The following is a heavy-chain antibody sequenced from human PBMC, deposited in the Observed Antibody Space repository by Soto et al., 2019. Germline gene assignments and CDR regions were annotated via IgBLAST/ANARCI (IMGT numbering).Heavy chain of an antibody. Sequence: PSETLSLTCTVSGGSISSGDYYWSWIRQPPGKGLEWIGYIYYSGSTYYNPSLKSRVTISVDTSKNQFSLKLSSVTAADTAVYYCARERVATSHFDYWGQGTLVTSPQ. J-gene: IGHJ4*02. CDR2: IYYSGST. CDR3: ARERVATSHFDY. V-gene: IGHV4-30-4*01. D-gene: IGHD5-12*01. CDR1: GGSISSGDYY.